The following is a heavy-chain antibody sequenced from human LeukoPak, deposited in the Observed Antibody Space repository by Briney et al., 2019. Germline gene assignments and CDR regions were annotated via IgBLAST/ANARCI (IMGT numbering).Heavy chain of an antibody. J-gene: IGHJ4*02. CDR2: INPNTGGT. V-gene: IGHV1-2*02. CDR1: GYNFTGYY. CDR3: AREAPYDSSGYYYGTDY. D-gene: IGHD3-22*01. Sequence: ASVNVSCKASGYNFTGYYLHWVRQAPGQGLEWMGWINPNTGGTNYAQKFQGRVTMTRDTSISTAYMELSRLRSDDTAVYYCAREAPYDSSGYYYGTDYWGQGTLVTVSS.